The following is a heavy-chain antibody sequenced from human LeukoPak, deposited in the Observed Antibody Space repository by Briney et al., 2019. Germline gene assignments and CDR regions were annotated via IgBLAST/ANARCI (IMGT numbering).Heavy chain of an antibody. CDR3: ARLPLTEGRDFVY. CDR1: RFTPRSYW. CDR2: IKEEGGVK. J-gene: IGHJ4*02. Sequence: RGSLRDSCAPPRFTPRSYWTSSVCQTPGKRLERGAHIKEEGGVKYNLDSVKGRLTTSRDNATNSLYLQMNSLRAEDTAVLCCARLPLTEGRDFVYWGQGSLVTVCS. V-gene: IGHV3-7*05.